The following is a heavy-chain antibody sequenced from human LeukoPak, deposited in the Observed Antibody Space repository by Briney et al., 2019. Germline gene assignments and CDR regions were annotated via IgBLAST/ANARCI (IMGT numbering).Heavy chain of an antibody. J-gene: IGHJ4*02. CDR2: ISGSGGST. CDR1: GFTFSSYA. CDR3: AKESAYCGSGCRSLSDY. V-gene: IGHV3-23*01. Sequence: GGSLRLSCAASGFTFSSYAMSWVRQAPGRGLGWVSVISGSGGSTYYADSVEGRFTISRDNSKNTLYLQMNSLRAEDTAVYYCAKESAYCGSGCRSLSDYWGQGTLVTVSS. D-gene: IGHD2-21*02.